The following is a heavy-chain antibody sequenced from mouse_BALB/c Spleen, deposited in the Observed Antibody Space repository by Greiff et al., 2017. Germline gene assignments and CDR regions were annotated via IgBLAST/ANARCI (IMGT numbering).Heavy chain of an antibody. CDR1: GYTFTNYW. V-gene: IGHV1-63*02. Sequence: QVQLQQSGAELVRPGTSVKMSCKAAGYTFTNYWIGWVKQRPGHGLEWIGDIYPGGGYTNYNEKFKGKATLTADKSSSTAYMQLSSLTSDDSAVYLCARLRPDEAMDYWGQGTSVTVSS. CDR3: ARLRPDEAMDY. J-gene: IGHJ4*01. D-gene: IGHD2-12*01. CDR2: IYPGGGYT.